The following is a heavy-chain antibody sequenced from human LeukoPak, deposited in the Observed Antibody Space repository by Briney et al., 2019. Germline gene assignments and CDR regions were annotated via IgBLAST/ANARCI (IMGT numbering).Heavy chain of an antibody. CDR1: GGSISSSSYY. V-gene: IGHV4-39*01. Sequence: SETLSLTCTVSGGSISSSSYYWGWIRQPPGKGLEWIGSIYYSGSTYYNPSLKSRVTISVDTSKNQFSLKLSSVTAADTAVYYCASHPPGYSYGYYIDYWGQGTLVTVSS. J-gene: IGHJ4*02. CDR2: IYYSGST. CDR3: ASHPPGYSYGYYIDY. D-gene: IGHD5-18*01.